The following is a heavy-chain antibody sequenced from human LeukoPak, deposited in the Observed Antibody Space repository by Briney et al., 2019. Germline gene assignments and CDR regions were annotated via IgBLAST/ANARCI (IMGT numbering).Heavy chain of an antibody. Sequence: QPGGPLRLSCAASGFTFNNYAMHWVRQVPGKGLEWVAVISYDGSHKYYADSVRGRFTISRDNSKNTLYLQMNSLRAEDTAVYYCARGARKGDDYGGFFDYWGQGTLVTVSS. CDR2: ISYDGSHK. D-gene: IGHD4-23*01. V-gene: IGHV3-30*04. J-gene: IGHJ4*02. CDR1: GFTFNNYA. CDR3: ARGARKGDDYGGFFDY.